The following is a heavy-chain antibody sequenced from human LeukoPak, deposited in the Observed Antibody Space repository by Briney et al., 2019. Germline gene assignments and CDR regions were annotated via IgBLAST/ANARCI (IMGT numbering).Heavy chain of an antibody. Sequence: SETLSLTCIVSGDSISNYYWSWIPQPPGKGLEWIVYIYYAGSTNYNPSLKSRVTISLDTSKNQFSLKLTSVTAADTAVYYCARYSYGGYHFDYWGRGTRVTVSS. D-gene: IGHD5-18*01. CDR1: GDSISNYY. CDR3: ARYSYGGYHFDY. CDR2: IYYAGST. V-gene: IGHV4-59*08. J-gene: IGHJ4*02.